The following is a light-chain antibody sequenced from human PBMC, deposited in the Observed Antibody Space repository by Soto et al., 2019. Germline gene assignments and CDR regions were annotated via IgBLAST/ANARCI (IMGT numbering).Light chain of an antibody. V-gene: IGKV3-20*01. CDR3: QQYGDSPAYT. J-gene: IGKJ2*01. Sequence: EIILTQSPGTLSVSPGERATLSCRGSQTINREFLAWYQQKRGQAPRLLMFQTSSRASGVPDRFSGSGSGTEFTLTITGLEPEDSAVYYCQQYGDSPAYTFGQGTKLEI. CDR2: QTS. CDR1: QTINREF.